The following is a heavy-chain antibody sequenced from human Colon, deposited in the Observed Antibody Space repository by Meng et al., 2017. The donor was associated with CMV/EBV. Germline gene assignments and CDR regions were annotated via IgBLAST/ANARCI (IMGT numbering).Heavy chain of an antibody. CDR3: ARGRVYLGSYDFWSGYYGMDV. CDR2: INHIGIT. CDR1: GESFSLYY. V-gene: IGHV4-34*01. D-gene: IGHD3-3*01. J-gene: IGHJ6*02. Sequence: SETLSLTCAVYGESFSLYYWSWIRQPPGKGLEWIGEINHIGITNYNPSLKSRVTISVDTSKNQFSLKLSSVTAVDTALYYCARGRVYLGSYDFWSGYYGMDVWGQG.